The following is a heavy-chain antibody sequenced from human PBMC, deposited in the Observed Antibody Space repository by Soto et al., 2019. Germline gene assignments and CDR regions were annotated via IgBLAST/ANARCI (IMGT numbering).Heavy chain of an antibody. Sequence: PSETLSLTCAVSGGSISSSNWWRWVRQPPGKGLEWIGEIYHSGSTNYNPSLKSRVTISVDTSKNQFSLAFSSVTAADTAVYYSARRSLAIDYWGQGTQVTVSS. CDR3: ARRSLAIDY. CDR1: GGSISSSNW. D-gene: IGHD3-16*02. J-gene: IGHJ4*02. V-gene: IGHV4-4*02. CDR2: IYHSGST.